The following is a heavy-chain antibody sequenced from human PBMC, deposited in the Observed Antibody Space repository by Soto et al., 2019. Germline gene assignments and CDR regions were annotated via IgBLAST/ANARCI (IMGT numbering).Heavy chain of an antibody. J-gene: IGHJ4*02. CDR3: ATARTYCGGDCYVD. CDR1: GITFTRSA. D-gene: IGHD2-21*02. CDR2: IVVGSGNT. V-gene: IGHV1-58*01. Sequence: QMQLVQSGPEVKKPGTSVKVSCKASGITFTRSAVQWVRQARGQRLEWIGWIVVGSGNTNYAQKFQERVTITRDMSTSTDYMELSSLRSEDTAVYYCATARTYCGGDCYVDWGQGTLVTVSS.